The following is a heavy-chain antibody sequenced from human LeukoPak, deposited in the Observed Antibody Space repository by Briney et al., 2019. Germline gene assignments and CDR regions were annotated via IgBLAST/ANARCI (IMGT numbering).Heavy chain of an antibody. Sequence: GGSLRLSCTASGFTLSDYWMQWVRQAPGKGLEWISRIYSDESSAYYADSVKGRFTISRDNAKKTLYLQMNSLRAEDTAMYYCARVSGSRNYYFGAFDIWDQGTMVTVSS. V-gene: IGHV3-74*01. J-gene: IGHJ3*02. CDR1: GFTLSDYW. D-gene: IGHD3-10*01. CDR3: ARVSGSRNYYFGAFDI. CDR2: IYSDESSA.